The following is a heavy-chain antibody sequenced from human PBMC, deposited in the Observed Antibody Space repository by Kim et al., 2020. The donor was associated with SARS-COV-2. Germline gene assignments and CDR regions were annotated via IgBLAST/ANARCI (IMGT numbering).Heavy chain of an antibody. CDR2: INPNSGGT. CDR1: GYTFTGYY. D-gene: IGHD3-22*01. V-gene: IGHV1-2*02. J-gene: IGHJ4*02. Sequence: ASVKVSCKASGYTFTGYYMHWVRQAPGQGLEWMGWINPNSGGTNYAQKFQGRVTMTRDTSISTAYMELSRLRSDDTAVYYCAREEEMIVVVIETRTFDYWGQGTLVTVSS. CDR3: AREEEMIVVVIETRTFDY.